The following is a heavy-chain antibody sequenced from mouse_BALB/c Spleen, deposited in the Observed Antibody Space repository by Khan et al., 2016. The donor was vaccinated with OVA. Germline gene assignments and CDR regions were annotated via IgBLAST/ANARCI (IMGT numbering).Heavy chain of an antibody. J-gene: IGHJ4*01. CDR3: ARWMGYYAMDY. CDR2: IHYTGTT. CDR1: GYSITSGYS. Sequence: EVQLQESGPDLVKPSQSLSLTCTVTGYSITSGYSWHWIRQFPGNKLEWMGYIHYTGTTNYNPSLKSRIYFTRDTSKNQFFLQLKSVTTADTATYYCARWMGYYAMDYWGQGTSVTVSS. D-gene: IGHD2-3*01. V-gene: IGHV3-1*02.